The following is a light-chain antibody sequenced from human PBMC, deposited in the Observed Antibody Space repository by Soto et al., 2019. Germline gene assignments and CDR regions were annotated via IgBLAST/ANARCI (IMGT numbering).Light chain of an antibody. V-gene: IGLV3-21*04. CDR3: QVWDSSSEHVV. CDR1: NIGSKS. CDR2: YDS. Sequence: SYELTQTPSVSVAPGKTARITCGGNNIGSKSVHWYQQKPGQAPVLVIYYDSDRPSGIPERFSGSNSGNTATLTISRVEAGDEADYYCQVWDSSSEHVVFGGGTKLTVL. J-gene: IGLJ2*01.